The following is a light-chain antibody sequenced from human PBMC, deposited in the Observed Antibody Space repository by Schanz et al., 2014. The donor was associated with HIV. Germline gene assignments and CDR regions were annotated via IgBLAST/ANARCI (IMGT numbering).Light chain of an antibody. CDR2: EVS. CDR1: SSDVGGYNY. J-gene: IGLJ3*02. CDR3: NSYTSPGPHEM. Sequence: QSALTQPASVSGSPGQSITISCTGTSSDVGGYNYVPDSPPPPFPAPTLPIYEVSKRPSGVSNRFSGSKSGNTASLTISGLQAEDEADYYCNSYTSPGPHEMLGGGTKLTVL. V-gene: IGLV2-14*01.